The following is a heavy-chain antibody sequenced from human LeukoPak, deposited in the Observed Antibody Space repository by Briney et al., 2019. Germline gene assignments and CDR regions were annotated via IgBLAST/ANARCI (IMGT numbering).Heavy chain of an antibody. CDR1: GGTFSSYA. CDR2: IIPIFGTA. J-gene: IGHJ4*02. Sequence: ASVKVSCKASGGTFSSYAISWVRQAPGQGLEWMGGIIPIFGTANYAQKFQGRVTITADESTSTAYMELSSLRSEDTAVYYCAREVWRGSYYYDSSGYYYFDYWGQGTLVTVSS. D-gene: IGHD3-22*01. CDR3: AREVWRGSYYYDSSGYYYFDY. V-gene: IGHV1-69*13.